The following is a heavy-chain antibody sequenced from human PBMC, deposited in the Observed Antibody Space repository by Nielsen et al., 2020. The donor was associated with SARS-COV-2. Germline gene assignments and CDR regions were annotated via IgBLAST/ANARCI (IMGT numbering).Heavy chain of an antibody. D-gene: IGHD6-6*01. CDR3: ARDSVPGGAARSGWFDP. J-gene: IGHJ5*02. CDR2: ISGSGGST. CDR1: GFTFSSYA. Sequence: GESLKISCAASGFTFSSYAMHWVRQAPGKGLEWVSAISGSGGSTYYADSVKGRFTISRDNSKNTLYLQMNSLRAEDTAVYYCARDSVPGGAARSGWFDPWGQGTLVTVSS. V-gene: IGHV3-23*01.